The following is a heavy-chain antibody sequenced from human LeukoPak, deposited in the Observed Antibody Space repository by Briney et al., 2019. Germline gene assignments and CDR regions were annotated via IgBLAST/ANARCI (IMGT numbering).Heavy chain of an antibody. CDR2: ISSRCSTI. J-gene: IGHJ6*04. Sequence: PGGSLRLSCAASGFTFSSYEMNWVRQVPGKGLEWVSYISSRCSTIYYADSVKGRFTISRDNAKNSLYLQMNSLRAEDTAVYYCAELGITMIGGVWGKGTTVTISS. D-gene: IGHD3-10*02. V-gene: IGHV3-48*03. CDR3: AELGITMIGGV. CDR1: GFTFSSYE.